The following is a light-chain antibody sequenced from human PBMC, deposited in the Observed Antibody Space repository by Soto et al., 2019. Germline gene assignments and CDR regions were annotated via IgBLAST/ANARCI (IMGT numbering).Light chain of an antibody. Sequence: QSVLTQPPSASGSPGQSVTISCTGTSSDVGAYDHVSWYQQHPGKAPKLMIYEVNKRPSGVPDRFSASKSGNTASLTVSGLQAEDEADYYCCSYAGSMGSKIFGGGTKVTVL. CDR1: SSDVGAYDH. J-gene: IGLJ2*01. CDR3: CSYAGSMGSKI. V-gene: IGLV2-8*01. CDR2: EVN.